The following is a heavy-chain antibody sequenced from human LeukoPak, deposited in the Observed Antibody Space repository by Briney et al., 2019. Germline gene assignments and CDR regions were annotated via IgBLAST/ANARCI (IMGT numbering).Heavy chain of an antibody. CDR2: INPNSGGT. CDR1: GYTFTGYY. D-gene: IGHD2-2*01. CDR3: ARRGYCSSTSCYDY. J-gene: IGHJ4*02. Sequence: ASVKVSCKASGYTFTGYYMHWVRQAPGPGLEWMGWINPNSGGTNYAQKFQGRVTMTRDTSISTAYMELSRLRSDDTAVYYCARRGYCSSTSCYDYWGQGTLVTVSS. V-gene: IGHV1-2*02.